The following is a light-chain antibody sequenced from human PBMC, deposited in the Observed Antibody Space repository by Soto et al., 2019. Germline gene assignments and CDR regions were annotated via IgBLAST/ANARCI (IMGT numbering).Light chain of an antibody. V-gene: IGLV2-14*01. Sequence: QSALTQPASVSGSPGQTITISCTGSNSDVGGYNAVSWYQQHPGKAPKFMIYEVSNRPPGVSNRFSGSKSGNTASLTISGLQAEDEADYYCTSYTSSSTGVFGGGTKVTVL. CDR2: EVS. CDR1: NSDVGGYNA. J-gene: IGLJ3*02. CDR3: TSYTSSSTGV.